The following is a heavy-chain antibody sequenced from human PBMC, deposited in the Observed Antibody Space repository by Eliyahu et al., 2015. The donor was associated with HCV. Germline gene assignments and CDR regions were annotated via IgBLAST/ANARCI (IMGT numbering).Heavy chain of an antibody. J-gene: IGHJ6*02. D-gene: IGHD6-13*01. CDR3: ARRAIPAAGEDYYGMDV. CDR2: IDPSDSYT. Sequence: EVQLVQSGAEVKKPGGSLRISCKGSGYSFTXYWISWVRQMPGKGLEWMGKIDPSDSYTKYSPSFQGHVTISADKSISTAYLQWTSLKASDTAMYYCARRAIPAAGEDYYGMDVWGQGTTVTVSS. CDR1: GYSFTXYW. V-gene: IGHV5-10-1*03.